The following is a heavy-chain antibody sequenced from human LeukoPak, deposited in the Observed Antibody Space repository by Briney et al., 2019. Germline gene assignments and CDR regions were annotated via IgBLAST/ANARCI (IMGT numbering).Heavy chain of an antibody. Sequence: MHWVRQAPGKXLAXMGGFDPEDGETIYAQKFQGRVTMTEDTSTDTAYMELSSLRSEDTAVYYCATGEVLRYFDAFDYWGQGTLVTVSS. D-gene: IGHD3-9*01. CDR3: ATGEVLRYFDAFDY. V-gene: IGHV1-24*01. J-gene: IGHJ4*02. CDR2: FDPEDGET.